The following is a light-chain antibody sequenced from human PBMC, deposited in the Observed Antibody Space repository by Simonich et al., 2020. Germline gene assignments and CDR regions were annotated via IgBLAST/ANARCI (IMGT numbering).Light chain of an antibody. V-gene: IGKV4-1*01. J-gene: IGKJ2*01. CDR2: WAT. CDR3: QQYYSTPYT. Sequence: DIVMTQSPDSLAVSLVERATINCKSSPSVLYSSNNKNYLAWYQQKPGKPPKLLIYWATARESGVPDRFSGSGSGTDFTLTISSLQAEDVAVYYCQQYYSTPYTFGQGTKLEIK. CDR1: PSVLYSSNNKNY.